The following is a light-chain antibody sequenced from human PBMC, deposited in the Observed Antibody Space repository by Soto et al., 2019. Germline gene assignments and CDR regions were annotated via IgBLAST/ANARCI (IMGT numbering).Light chain of an antibody. V-gene: IGKV1-9*01. Sequence: DIQLTQSPSFLSASVEDRVTISCRASYDISSSLAWYQQEPGKPPKLLIYDSSTLQTGVPSRFTGIGSGRKFTLTISGLQFGDFATYFCQQLSHYPYTFGQGTKLYI. J-gene: IGKJ2*01. CDR2: DSS. CDR3: QQLSHYPYT. CDR1: YDISSS.